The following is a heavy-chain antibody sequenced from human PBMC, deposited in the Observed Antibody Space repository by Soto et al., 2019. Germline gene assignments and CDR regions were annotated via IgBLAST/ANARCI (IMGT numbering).Heavy chain of an antibody. V-gene: IGHV4-4*02. CDR2: IYHSGTT. Sequence: PSETLYLTCAVSGGSITSTNWWSWVRQPPGKGLEWIGEIYHSGTTNYNPSLKGRVTISVDKSKNQYSLKVISLTAADTAVYYCAKDRGIGAAGSWGQGTLVTVSS. D-gene: IGHD6-13*01. CDR1: GGSITSTNW. J-gene: IGHJ5*02. CDR3: AKDRGIGAAGS.